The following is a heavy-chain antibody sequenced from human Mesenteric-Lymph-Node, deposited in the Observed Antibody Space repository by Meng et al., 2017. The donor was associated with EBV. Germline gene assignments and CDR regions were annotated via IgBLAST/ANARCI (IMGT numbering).Heavy chain of an antibody. Sequence: QVQLQQSGPGLVKPSXTLPLTCVISGDSVSSSSAAWTWIRQSPSRGLEWLGRTYYRSKWYNDYAVFVKSRITINPDTSKNQFSLQLNSVTPEDTAVYYCARGATSVFDLWGRGTLVNVSS. CDR1: GDSVSSSSAA. CDR3: ARGATSVFDL. V-gene: IGHV6-1*01. CDR2: TYYRSKWYN. J-gene: IGHJ2*01.